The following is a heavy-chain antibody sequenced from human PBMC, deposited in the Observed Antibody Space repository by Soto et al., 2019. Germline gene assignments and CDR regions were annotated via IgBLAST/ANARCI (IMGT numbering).Heavy chain of an antibody. Sequence: SPTLSLTCDISGISLSSNSALWNWIRQSPSSGLEWLGRTYYTSKWYNDYAVSVKSRISINPDTSKNQVSLQLNSVTPEDTAVDYCARVYSSGWSFYYGTDVWGQGTTVTVSS. CDR2: TYYTSKWYN. D-gene: IGHD6-19*01. CDR1: GISLSSNSAL. V-gene: IGHV6-1*01. CDR3: ARVYSSGWSFYYGTDV. J-gene: IGHJ6*02.